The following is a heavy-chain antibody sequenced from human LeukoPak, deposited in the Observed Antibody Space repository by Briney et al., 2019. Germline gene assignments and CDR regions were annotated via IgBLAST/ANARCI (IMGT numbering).Heavy chain of an antibody. D-gene: IGHD3-10*01. CDR1: GFTFDNFA. CDR2: ITGSGGST. V-gene: IGHV3-23*01. Sequence: GGSLRLSCAPSGFTFDNFAMTWVRQAPGKGLEWVSEITGSGGSTYYADSVKGRFTIARDNSKNTLYLQMNSLRAEDTAIYYCARELFDFDYWGQGTLVTVSS. J-gene: IGHJ4*02. CDR3: ARELFDFDY.